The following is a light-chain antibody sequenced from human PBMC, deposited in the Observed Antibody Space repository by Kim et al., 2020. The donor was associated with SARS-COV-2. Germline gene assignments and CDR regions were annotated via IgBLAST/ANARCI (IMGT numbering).Light chain of an antibody. CDR1: TGGIGSNY. V-gene: IGLV6-57*02. Sequence: KTVTISCTGSTGGIGSNYVHGYQQRPGSAPTPLIYENVHRPSGVPSRFSGSIDSSSNTAHLTISGLQSEDEADYFCQSSDSSDLVVFGGGTQLTVL. CDR3: QSSDSSDLVV. J-gene: IGLJ2*01. CDR2: ENV.